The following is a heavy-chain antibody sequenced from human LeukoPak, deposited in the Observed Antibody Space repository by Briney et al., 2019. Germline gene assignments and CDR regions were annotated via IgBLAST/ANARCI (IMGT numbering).Heavy chain of an antibody. CDR3: ARDRRWLTTHTGGYYMDV. Sequence: HPGGSLRLSCAASGFTFSSYAMSWVRQAPGKGLEWVSAISGSGGSTYYADSVKGRFTISRDNAKNTLYLQMNSLRAEDTAVYYCARDRRWLTTHTGGYYMDVWGKGTTVTVSS. CDR1: GFTFSSYA. D-gene: IGHD6-19*01. J-gene: IGHJ6*03. CDR2: ISGSGGST. V-gene: IGHV3-23*01.